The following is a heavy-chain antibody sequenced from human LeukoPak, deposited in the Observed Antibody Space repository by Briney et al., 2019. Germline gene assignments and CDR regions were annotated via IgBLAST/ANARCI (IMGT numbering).Heavy chain of an antibody. J-gene: IGHJ4*02. V-gene: IGHV1-2*02. Sequence: ASVKVSCKASGYTFTGYYMHWVRQAPGQGLEWMGWINPNSGGTNYAQKFQGRVTMTRDTSISTAYMELSRLRSDDTAVYYCARVYGSSTSSIDYWGQGTLVTVSS. CDR2: INPNSGGT. CDR3: ARVYGSSTSSIDY. CDR1: GYTFTGYY. D-gene: IGHD2-2*01.